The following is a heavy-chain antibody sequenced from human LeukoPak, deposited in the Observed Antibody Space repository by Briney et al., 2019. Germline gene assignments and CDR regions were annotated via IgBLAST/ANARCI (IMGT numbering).Heavy chain of an antibody. Sequence: ASVKVSCKASGYTFTSYYMHWVRQAPGQGLEWMGIINPSGGSTSYAQKFQGRVTMTRNTSISTAYMELSSLRSEDTAVYYCARGPSYYYYYMDVWGKGTTVTVSS. CDR3: ARGPSYYYYYMDV. CDR1: GYTFTSYY. J-gene: IGHJ6*03. V-gene: IGHV1-46*01. CDR2: INPSGGST.